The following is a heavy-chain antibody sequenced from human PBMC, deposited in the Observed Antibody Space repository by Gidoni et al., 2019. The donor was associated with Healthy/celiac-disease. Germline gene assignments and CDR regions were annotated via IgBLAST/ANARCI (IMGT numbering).Heavy chain of an antibody. V-gene: IGHV3-23*01. CDR1: GFTFSSYA. D-gene: IGHD3-3*01. Sequence: EVQLLESGGGLVQPGGSLRLSCAASGFTFSSYAMSGFRQAPGKGLEWFSAISGSGGSTYYADSVKCRFTISRDNSKNTLYLQMNSLSAEDTAVYYCAKDSMSSPYDFWSGYYMDYWGQGTLVTVSS. CDR2: ISGSGGST. J-gene: IGHJ4*02. CDR3: AKDSMSSPYDFWSGYYMDY.